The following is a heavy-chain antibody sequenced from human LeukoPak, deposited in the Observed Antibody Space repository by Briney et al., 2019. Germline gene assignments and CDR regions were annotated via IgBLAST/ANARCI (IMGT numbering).Heavy chain of an antibody. Sequence: GASVKVSCKASGYTFTSYDINWVRQATGQGLEWMGWMNPNSGNTGYAQKFQGRVTITRNTSISTAYMELSSLRSEDTAVYYCARATSHRYGAYINCFAPWAQEPLVTVS. V-gene: IGHV1-8*03. CDR3: ARATSHRYGAYINCFAP. CDR2: MNPNSGNT. D-gene: IGHD4-17*01. CDR1: GYTFTSYD. J-gene: IGHJ5*02.